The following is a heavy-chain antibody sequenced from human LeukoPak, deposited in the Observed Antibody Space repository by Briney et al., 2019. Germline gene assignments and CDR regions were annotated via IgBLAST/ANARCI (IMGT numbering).Heavy chain of an antibody. CDR3: AGYYYGSENYHNHPNFDY. Sequence: SETLSLTCAVFGGSFSGYYWTWIRQPPGKGLERIGEINHSGSTTYNPSLKSRVTISVDTSKNQCSLKLSSVTAADTAVYYCAGYYYGSENYHNHPNFDYWGQGTLVTVSS. V-gene: IGHV4-34*01. J-gene: IGHJ4*02. CDR2: INHSGST. D-gene: IGHD3-10*01. CDR1: GGSFSGYY.